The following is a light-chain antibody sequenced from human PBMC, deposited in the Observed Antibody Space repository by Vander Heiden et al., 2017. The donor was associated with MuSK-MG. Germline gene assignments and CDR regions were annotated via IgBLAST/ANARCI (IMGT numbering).Light chain of an antibody. CDR2: AAS. J-gene: IGKJ2*01. Sequence: DIQMTQSPSSLSASVGDRVTITCRASQSIRTKLNWYQEKRGKAPKVLIYAASTLRSGVPSRFSGSGSGTDFTLSISRLQPEDFATYYCQQSDSTPWTFGQGTKLEIK. CDR1: QSIRTK. V-gene: IGKV1-39*01. CDR3: QQSDSTPWT.